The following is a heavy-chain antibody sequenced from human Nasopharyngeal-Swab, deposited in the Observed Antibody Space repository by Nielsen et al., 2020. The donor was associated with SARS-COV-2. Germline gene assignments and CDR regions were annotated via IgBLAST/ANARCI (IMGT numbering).Heavy chain of an antibody. D-gene: IGHD2-15*01. Sequence: GESLKISCEASGFTFSDSAIHWVRQAPGQGLERVGRVRSKGNNYATAYSAPVKGRFIIFRDDPTNTAYLQMNSLKTEDTAMYYCTRCGGGCYSGRDYWGQGPLVTVSS. CDR2: VRSKGNNYAT. CDR1: GFTFSDSA. V-gene: IGHV3-73*01. CDR3: TRCGGGCYSGRDY. J-gene: IGHJ4*02.